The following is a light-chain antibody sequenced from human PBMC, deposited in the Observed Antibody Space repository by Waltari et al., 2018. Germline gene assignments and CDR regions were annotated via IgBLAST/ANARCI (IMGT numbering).Light chain of an antibody. CDR2: DAS. V-gene: IGKV3-11*01. Sequence: EIVLTQSPATLSLSPGDRATLSCRASQNVGKYLAWYQHKPGQAPRLLISDASNRATGIPARFSGSGSGTDFTLTISSLEPEDFAVYYCQQRYIWPPITFGQGTRLEIK. CDR3: QQRYIWPPIT. CDR1: QNVGKY. J-gene: IGKJ5*01.